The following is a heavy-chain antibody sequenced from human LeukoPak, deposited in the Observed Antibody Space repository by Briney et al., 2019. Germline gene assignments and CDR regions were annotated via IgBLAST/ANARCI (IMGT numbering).Heavy chain of an antibody. CDR1: GFTFSSYA. CDR3: ARAPPYRSGGSCYSSSRKNYYYYGMDV. D-gene: IGHD2-15*01. J-gene: IGHJ6*02. Sequence: PGGSLRLSCAASGFTFSSYAMHWVRQAPGKGLEWVAVISYDGSNKYYADSVKGRFTISRDNSKSTLYLQMNSLRAEDTAVYYCARAPPYRSGGSCYSSSRKNYYYYGMDVWGQGTTVTVSS. V-gene: IGHV3-30*04. CDR2: ISYDGSNK.